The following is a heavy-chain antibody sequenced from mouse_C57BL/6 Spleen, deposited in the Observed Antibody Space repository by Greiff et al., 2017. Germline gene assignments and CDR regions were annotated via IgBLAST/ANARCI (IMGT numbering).Heavy chain of an antibody. CDR3: ARREGNDFDY. J-gene: IGHJ2*01. V-gene: IGHV1-82*01. CDR1: GYAFSSSW. D-gene: IGHD2-1*01. CDR2: IYPGDGDT. Sequence: QVQLKESGPELVKPGASVKISCKASGYAFSSSWMNWVKQRPGKGLEWIGRIYPGDGDTNYNGKFKGKATLTADKSSSTAYMQLSSLTSDDSAVYFCARREGNDFDYWGQGTTLTVSS.